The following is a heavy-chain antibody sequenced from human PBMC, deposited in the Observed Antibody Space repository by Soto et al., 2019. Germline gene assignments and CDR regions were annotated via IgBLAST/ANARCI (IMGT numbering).Heavy chain of an antibody. V-gene: IGHV3-48*02. Sequence: PGGSLRLSCAASGFTFSSYSMNWVRQAPGKGLEWVSYISSSSSTIYYADSVKGRFTISRDNAKNLLYLQMNSLRDEDTAVYYCAREGRSYYYYDMDVWGHETTVTVSS. J-gene: IGHJ6*02. CDR1: GFTFSSYS. CDR2: ISSSSSTI. CDR3: AREGRSYYYYDMDV.